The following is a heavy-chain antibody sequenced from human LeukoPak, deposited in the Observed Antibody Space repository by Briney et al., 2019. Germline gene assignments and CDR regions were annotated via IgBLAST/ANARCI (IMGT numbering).Heavy chain of an antibody. V-gene: IGHV1-18*01. Sequence: AASVKVSCNASGYTFTKNAMNWVRQAPGQGLEWMGWVSTYNGDTKYAQKFQDRVTMTRDTSTTTAYMELRGLRSDDTAVYYCARDGGAPGPIYGDYWGQGTPVTVSS. D-gene: IGHD4-23*01. CDR3: ARDGGAPGPIYGDY. J-gene: IGHJ4*02. CDR1: GYTFTKNA. CDR2: VSTYNGDT.